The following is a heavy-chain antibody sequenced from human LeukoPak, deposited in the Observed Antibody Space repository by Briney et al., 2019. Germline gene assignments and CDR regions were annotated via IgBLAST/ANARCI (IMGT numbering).Heavy chain of an antibody. CDR3: ARHKHRSYGSGVDWFDP. Sequence: PSETLSLTRTVSGGSISSGDYYWSWIRQPPGKGLEWIGYIYYSGSTYYNPSLKSRVTISVDTSKNQFSLKLSSVTAADTAVYYCARHKHRSYGSGVDWFDPWGQGTLVTVSS. J-gene: IGHJ5*02. D-gene: IGHD3-10*01. CDR1: GGSISSGDYY. CDR2: IYYSGST. V-gene: IGHV4-30-4*01.